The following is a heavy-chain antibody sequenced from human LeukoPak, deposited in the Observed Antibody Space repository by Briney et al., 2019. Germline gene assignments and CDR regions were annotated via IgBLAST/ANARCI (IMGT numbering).Heavy chain of an antibody. CDR1: GFTFSNYW. D-gene: IGHD6-19*01. J-gene: IGHJ4*02. CDR2: IKQDGSEK. CDR3: AKDGDSYSSGPQGVGY. Sequence: PGGSLRLSCAASGFTFSNYWMSWVRQAPGKGLEWVAIIKQDGSEKFYVDSVKGRFTISRDNVKNSLYLQMNSLRAEDTAVYYCAKDGDSYSSGPQGVGYWGQGTLVTVSS. V-gene: IGHV3-7*01.